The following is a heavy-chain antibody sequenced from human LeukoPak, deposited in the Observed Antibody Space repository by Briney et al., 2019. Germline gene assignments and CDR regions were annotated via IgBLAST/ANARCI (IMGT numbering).Heavy chain of an antibody. J-gene: IGHJ4*02. V-gene: IGHV4-59*01. CDR3: AKGLAYFDY. Sequence: PSETLSLTCTVSGGSISIYYWSWIRQPPGKGLEWIGCIDYSGSTNYNPSLKSRVTISVDTSKNQFSLKVRSVTAADTAVYYCAKGLAYFDYWGQGTLVTVSS. CDR2: IDYSGST. D-gene: IGHD5-12*01. CDR1: GGSISIYY.